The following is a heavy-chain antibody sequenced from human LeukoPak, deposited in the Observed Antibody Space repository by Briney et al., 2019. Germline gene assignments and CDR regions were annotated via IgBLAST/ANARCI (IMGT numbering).Heavy chain of an antibody. CDR2: VHYDGRT. Sequence: SETLSLTCTVSGGSVSSGSYYWSWIRQPPGKGLEWIVWVHYDGRTNYNPSLKSRATVSLDTSKNQFSLNLKSVAAADTAIYFCARQQIRGGIVGDFGCWGPGSLVTVSS. V-gene: IGHV4-61*01. D-gene: IGHD3-10*01. J-gene: IGHJ4*02. CDR3: ARQQIRGGIVGDFGC. CDR1: GGSVSSGSYY.